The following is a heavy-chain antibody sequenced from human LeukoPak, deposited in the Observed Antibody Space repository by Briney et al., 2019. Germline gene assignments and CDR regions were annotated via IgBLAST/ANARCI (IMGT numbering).Heavy chain of an antibody. V-gene: IGHV3-21*01. J-gene: IGHJ4*02. CDR1: GFTFSSYS. CDR3: ARSFLSIAAAATDY. Sequence: PGGSLRLSCAASGFTFSSYSMNWVRQAPGKGLEWVSSISSSSSYIYYADSVKGRFTISIDNAKNSLYLQMNSLRAEDTAVYYCARSFLSIAAAATDYWGQGTLVTVSS. CDR2: ISSSSSYI. D-gene: IGHD6-13*01.